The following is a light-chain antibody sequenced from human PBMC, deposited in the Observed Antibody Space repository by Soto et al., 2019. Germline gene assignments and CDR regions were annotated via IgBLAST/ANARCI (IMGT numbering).Light chain of an antibody. J-gene: IGKJ1*01. Sequence: DIQMTQSPSTLSASVGDRVTITCRASQSISSWLAWYQQKPGKAPNLLIYDASNLGSGVPSRFSGSGSGTEFTLTISSLQPDDFATYYCQQYDTYSTFGQGTKVEIK. CDR2: DAS. CDR3: QQYDTYST. V-gene: IGKV1-5*01. CDR1: QSISSW.